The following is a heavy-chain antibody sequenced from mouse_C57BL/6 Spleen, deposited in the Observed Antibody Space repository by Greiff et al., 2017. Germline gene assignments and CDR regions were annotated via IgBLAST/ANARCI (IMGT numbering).Heavy chain of an antibody. V-gene: IGHV1-15*01. D-gene: IGHD2-4*01. CDR2: IDPETGGT. Sequence: VKLQQSGAELVRPGASVTLSCKASGYTFTDYEMHWVKQTPVHGLEWIGAIDPETGGTAYNQKFKGKAILTADKSSSTAYMELRSLTSEDSAVYYCTSSYDYLAWFAYWGQGTLVTVSA. CDR3: TSSYDYLAWFAY. CDR1: GYTFTDYE. J-gene: IGHJ3*01.